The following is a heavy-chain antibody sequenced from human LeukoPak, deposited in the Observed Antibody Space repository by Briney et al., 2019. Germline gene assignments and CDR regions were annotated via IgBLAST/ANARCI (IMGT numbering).Heavy chain of an antibody. CDR3: ARVYSGSYGSDY. V-gene: IGHV3-33*08. CDR1: GFTFSSYA. D-gene: IGHD1-26*01. CDR2: IWYDGSNK. J-gene: IGHJ4*02. Sequence: GGSLRLSCAASGFTFSSYAMSWVRQAPGKGLEWVAVIWYDGSNKFYADSVKGRFTISRDNSKNTLYLQMSSLRAEDTAVYYCARVYSGSYGSDYWGQGTLVTVSS.